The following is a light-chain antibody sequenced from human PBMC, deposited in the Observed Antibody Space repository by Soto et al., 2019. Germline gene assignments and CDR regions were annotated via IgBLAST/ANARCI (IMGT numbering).Light chain of an antibody. CDR3: QQYGSSPYT. Sequence: EIVLTQSPGTLSLSPGERATLSCRASQSVGSDHLAWYQQKPGQAPRLLLYGASNRASGIPDRFSGSGSGTDFTLTIRRLEPEDFAVYSCQQYGSSPYTFGQGTKLEI. J-gene: IGKJ2*01. CDR1: QSVGSDH. CDR2: GAS. V-gene: IGKV3-20*01.